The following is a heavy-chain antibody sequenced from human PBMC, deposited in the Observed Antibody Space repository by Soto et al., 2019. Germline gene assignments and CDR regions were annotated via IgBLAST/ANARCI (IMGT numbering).Heavy chain of an antibody. D-gene: IGHD3-10*01. CDR3: ARDRRLITMVRGVSLWFDP. CDR2: INHSGST. CDR1: GGSFSGYY. Sequence: QVQLQQWGAGLLKPSETLSLTCAVYGGSFSGYYWSWIRQPPGQGLEWIGEINHSGSTNYNPSLKSRVTISVDTSENQFSLKLSYVTAADTAVYYCARDRRLITMVRGVSLWFDPWGQGTLVTVSS. V-gene: IGHV4-34*01. J-gene: IGHJ5*02.